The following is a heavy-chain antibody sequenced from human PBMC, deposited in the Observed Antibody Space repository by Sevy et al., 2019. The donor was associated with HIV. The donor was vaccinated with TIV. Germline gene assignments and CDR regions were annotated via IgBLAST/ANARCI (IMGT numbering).Heavy chain of an antibody. CDR3: AKGGLVEMATISAY. CDR2: PSYDGSNK. CDR1: GFTFSSYG. D-gene: IGHD5-12*01. Sequence: GGSLRLSCAASGFTFSSYGMHWVRRAPGKGLEWVAVPSYDGSNKDYADSVKGRFTISRDNSKNTLYLQMNSLRAEDTAVYYCAKGGLVEMATISAYWGQGTLVTVSS. J-gene: IGHJ4*02. V-gene: IGHV3-30*18.